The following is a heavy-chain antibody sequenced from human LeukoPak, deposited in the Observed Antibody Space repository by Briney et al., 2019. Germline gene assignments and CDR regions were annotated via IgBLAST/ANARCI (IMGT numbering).Heavy chain of an antibody. CDR3: ARHSSGSYYTY. CDR1: GFTFSSYG. Sequence: GGSLRLSCAASGFTFSSYGMHWVRQAPGKGLEWVAHIKQDGSDKYYVDSVKGRFTISRDNAKNSLYLQLNSLRVEDTAMYYRARHSSGSYYTYWGQGTLVTVSS. D-gene: IGHD3-10*01. V-gene: IGHV3-7*01. CDR2: IKQDGSDK. J-gene: IGHJ4*02.